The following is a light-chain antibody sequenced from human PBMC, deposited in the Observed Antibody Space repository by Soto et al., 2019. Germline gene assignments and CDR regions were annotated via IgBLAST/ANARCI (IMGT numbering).Light chain of an antibody. CDR2: GAS. CDR1: HSVDSN. J-gene: IGKJ4*01. V-gene: IGKV3D-15*01. CDR3: QQYDKWPLT. Sequence: EIVMTQSPATLSVSPGEGATLSCRASHSVDSNLAWYQQKPGQAPRLLIFGASTRATGIPTRFSGGGSGTDFTFTISSLQSENFGLYSCQQYDKWPLTFGAGTPVDIX.